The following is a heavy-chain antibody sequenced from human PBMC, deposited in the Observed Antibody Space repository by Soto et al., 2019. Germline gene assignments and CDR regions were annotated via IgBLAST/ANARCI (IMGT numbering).Heavy chain of an antibody. Sequence: GGSLRLSCAASGFTFSTYSMNWVRQAPGKGLEWVSSISSSSSYIYNAETVKGQFTISRDNAKNSLYLQMNSLRAEDTAVYYCARYDSSGYYWPYYYYGMDVWGQGT. J-gene: IGHJ6*02. CDR2: ISSSSSYI. V-gene: IGHV3-21*01. CDR1: GFTFSTYS. D-gene: IGHD3-22*01. CDR3: ARYDSSGYYWPYYYYGMDV.